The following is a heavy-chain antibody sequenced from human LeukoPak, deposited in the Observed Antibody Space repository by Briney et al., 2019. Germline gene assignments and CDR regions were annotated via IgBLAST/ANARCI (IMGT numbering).Heavy chain of an antibody. CDR3: AMDTTVVERFDY. D-gene: IGHD1-1*01. V-gene: IGHV4-39*01. J-gene: IGHJ4*01. CDR1: RGSISSTNYY. CDR2: IYYNERT. Sequence: PSETLSLTWTVSRGSISSTNYYWGWVRQPLGKGLEWIGTIYYNERTYYNPSLKSRVTISVDTSKNQFSLNLSSVTAADTAVYYCAMDTTVVERFDYWGQGTLVTVSS.